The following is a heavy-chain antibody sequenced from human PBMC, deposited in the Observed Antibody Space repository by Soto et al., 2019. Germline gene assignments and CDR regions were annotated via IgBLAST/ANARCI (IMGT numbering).Heavy chain of an antibody. CDR1: GFIFKNYA. CDR3: TKSSGGSSSVGMDY. CDR2: ITRDGYNK. D-gene: IGHD6-6*01. V-gene: IGHV3-30*04. Sequence: GGSLRLSCAVSGFIFKNYALNWVRQAPGKGLEWVASITRDGYNKYYADSVKGRFTISRDNSKNTLSLQMTALRVEDSSVYYCTKSSGGSSSVGMDYWGPGTLATVSS. J-gene: IGHJ4*02.